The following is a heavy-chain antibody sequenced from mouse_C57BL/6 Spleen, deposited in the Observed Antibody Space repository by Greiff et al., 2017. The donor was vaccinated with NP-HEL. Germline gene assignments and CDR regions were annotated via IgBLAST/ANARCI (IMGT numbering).Heavy chain of an antibody. Sequence: DVKLVESGGDLVKPGGSLKLSCAASGFTFSSYGMSWVRQTPDKRLEWVATISSGGSYTYYPDSVKGRFPISRVNAKNTRYLQMSNPESEDTAMYYCARHGNYDPFAYWGQGTLVTVSA. CDR1: GFTFSSYG. CDR2: ISSGGSYT. CDR3: ARHGNYDPFAY. D-gene: IGHD2-1*01. J-gene: IGHJ3*01. V-gene: IGHV5-6*02.